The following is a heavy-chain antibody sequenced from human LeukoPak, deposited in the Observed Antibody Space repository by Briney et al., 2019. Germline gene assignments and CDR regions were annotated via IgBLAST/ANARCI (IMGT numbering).Heavy chain of an antibody. D-gene: IGHD6-13*01. CDR1: GFAFSSYG. CDR2: IWYDGSNK. Sequence: GGSLRLSCAASGFAFSSYGMHWVRQAPGKGLEWVAVIWYDGSNKYYADSVKGRFTISRDNSKNTLYLQMNSLRAEDTAVYYCARDRVRAAGPHGAFDIWGQGTMVTVSS. V-gene: IGHV3-33*01. J-gene: IGHJ3*02. CDR3: ARDRVRAAGPHGAFDI.